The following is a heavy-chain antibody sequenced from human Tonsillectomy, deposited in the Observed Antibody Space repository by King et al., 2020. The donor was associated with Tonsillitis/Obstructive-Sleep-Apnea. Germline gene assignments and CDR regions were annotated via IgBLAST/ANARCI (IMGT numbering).Heavy chain of an antibody. CDR2: IYPGDSYT. Sequence: QLVQSGAEVKKPGESLKISCKGSVYRFTSYWIGWVRQMPGEGLEWMGSIYPGDSYTRYSPSFQVQVTISAEKSISTAYLQWSSLKASDTAMYYCARHGLVGPTRGTYYFDYWGQGTLVTVSS. J-gene: IGHJ4*02. D-gene: IGHD1-26*01. V-gene: IGHV5-51*01. CDR1: VYRFTSYW. CDR3: ARHGLVGPTRGTYYFDY.